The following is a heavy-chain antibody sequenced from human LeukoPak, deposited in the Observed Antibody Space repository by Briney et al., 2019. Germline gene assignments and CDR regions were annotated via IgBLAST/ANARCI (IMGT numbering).Heavy chain of an antibody. V-gene: IGHV1-2*02. CDR2: INPNSGGT. D-gene: IGHD3-10*01. CDR3: ARDYYGSGSYPPFDY. Sequence: ASVKVSCKASGYTFTGYYMHWVRQAPGQGLEWMGWINPNSGGTDFAQKFQGRVTMTRDTPISTAYMELTSLRSDDTAVYYCARDYYGSGSYPPFDYWGQGTLVTVSS. CDR1: GYTFTGYY. J-gene: IGHJ4*02.